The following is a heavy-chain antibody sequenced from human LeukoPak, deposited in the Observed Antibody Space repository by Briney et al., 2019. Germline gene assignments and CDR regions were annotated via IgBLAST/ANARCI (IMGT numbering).Heavy chain of an antibody. CDR2: INHSGST. D-gene: IGHD4-23*01. CDR3: ARGPLRWYPGSIDY. Sequence: PSETLSLTCAVYGGSFSGYYWSWIRQPPGKGLEWIGEINHSGSTNHNPSLKSRVTISVDTSKNQFSLKLSSVTAADTAVYYCARGPLRWYPGSIDYWGQGALVTVSS. CDR1: GGSFSGYY. V-gene: IGHV4-34*01. J-gene: IGHJ4*02.